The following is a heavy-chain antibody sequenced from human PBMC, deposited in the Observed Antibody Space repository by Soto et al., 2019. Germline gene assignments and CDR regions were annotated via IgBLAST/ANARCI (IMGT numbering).Heavy chain of an antibody. CDR1: GGSFSGYY. J-gene: IGHJ3*02. CDR3: AMKPGIVVVAGAFDI. V-gene: IGHV4-34*01. CDR2: INHSGST. D-gene: IGHD2-15*01. Sequence: SETLSLTCAVYGGSFSGYYWSWIRQPPGKGLEWIGEINHSGSTNYNPSLKSRVTISVDTSKNQFSLKLSSVTAADTAVYYCAMKPGIVVVAGAFDIWGQGTMVTVSS.